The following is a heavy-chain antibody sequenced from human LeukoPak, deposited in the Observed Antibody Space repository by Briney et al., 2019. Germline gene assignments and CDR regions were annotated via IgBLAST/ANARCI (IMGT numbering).Heavy chain of an antibody. Sequence: SETLSLTCTVSGGSISSYYWSWIRQPAGKGLEWIGRIYTSGSTNYNPSLKSRVTMSVDTSKNQFSLKLSSVTAADTAVYYCVRGTGPRDFYYYYYMDVWGKGTTVTVSS. CDR1: GGSISSYY. D-gene: IGHD3-3*01. CDR3: VRGTGPRDFYYYYYMDV. J-gene: IGHJ6*03. V-gene: IGHV4-4*07. CDR2: IYTSGST.